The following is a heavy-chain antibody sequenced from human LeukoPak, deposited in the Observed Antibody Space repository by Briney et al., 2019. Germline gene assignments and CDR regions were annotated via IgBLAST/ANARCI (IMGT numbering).Heavy chain of an antibody. CDR1: GYTFTGYY. V-gene: IGHV1-2*02. D-gene: IGHD6-13*01. CDR2: INPNSGGA. J-gene: IGHJ4*02. CDR3: ARVLGQQLVRLCYFDY. Sequence: GASVKVSCKASGYTFTGYYMHWVRQAPGQGLEWMGWINPNSGGANYAQKFQGRVTMTRDTSISTAYMELSRLRSDDTAVYYCARVLGQQLVRLCYFDYWGQGTLVTVSS.